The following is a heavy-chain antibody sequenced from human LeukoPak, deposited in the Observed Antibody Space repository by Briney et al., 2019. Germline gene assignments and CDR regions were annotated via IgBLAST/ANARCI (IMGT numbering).Heavy chain of an antibody. Sequence: GGSLRLSCAASGFTMRAYGMSWVRQAPGKGLEWVSAISSSSSYIYYADSVKGRFTISRDNAKNSLYLQMNSLRAEDTAVYYCARAKTAGTVACWGQRTPATVHS. J-gene: IGHJ4*02. CDR2: ISSSSSYI. V-gene: IGHV3-21*01. CDR3: ARAKTAGTVAC. D-gene: IGHD6-13*01. CDR1: GFTMRAYG.